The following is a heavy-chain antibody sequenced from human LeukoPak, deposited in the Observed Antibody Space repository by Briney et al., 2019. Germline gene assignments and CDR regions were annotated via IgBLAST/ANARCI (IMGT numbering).Heavy chain of an antibody. D-gene: IGHD1-26*01. CDR3: ARDRTPGSGASDY. J-gene: IGHJ4*02. CDR1: GFTFSSYS. V-gene: IGHV3-21*01. CDR2: ISSSSDYI. Sequence: GGSLRLSCAASGFTFSSYSMNWVRQAPGKGLEWISSISSSSDYIYYADSVKGRFTISRDNAKNSLYLQMNSLRAEDTAVYYCARDRTPGSGASDYWGQGTLVTVSS.